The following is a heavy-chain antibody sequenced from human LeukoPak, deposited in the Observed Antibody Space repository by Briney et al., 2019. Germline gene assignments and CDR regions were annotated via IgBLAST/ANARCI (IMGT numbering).Heavy chain of an antibody. CDR2: INTNTGNP. V-gene: IGHV7-4-1*02. CDR1: GYTFTSYA. CDR3: ARGWRKYQLPDDY. J-gene: IGHJ4*02. D-gene: IGHD2-2*01. Sequence: WASVTVSCKASGYTFTSYAMNWVRQAPGQGLEWMGWINTNTGNPTYAQGFTGRFVFSLDTSVSTAYLQISSLKAEDTAVYYCARGWRKYQLPDDYWGQGTLVTVSS.